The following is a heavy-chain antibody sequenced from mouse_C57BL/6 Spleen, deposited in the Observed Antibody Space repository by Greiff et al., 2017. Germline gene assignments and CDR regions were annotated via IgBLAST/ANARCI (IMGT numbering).Heavy chain of an antibody. J-gene: IGHJ4*01. D-gene: IGHD2-5*01. CDR1: GYTFTSYW. CDR2: IHPNSGST. V-gene: IGHV1-64*01. Sequence: VKLQESGAELVKPGASVKLSCKASGYTFTSYWMHWVKQRPGQGLEWIGMIHPNSGSTNYNEKFKSKATLTVDKSSSTAYMQLSSLTSEDSAVYYCAYSNLYAMDYWGQGTSVTVSS. CDR3: AYSNLYAMDY.